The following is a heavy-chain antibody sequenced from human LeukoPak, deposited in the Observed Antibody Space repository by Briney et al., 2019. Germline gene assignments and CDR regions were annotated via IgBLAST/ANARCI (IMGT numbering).Heavy chain of an antibody. CDR1: GFTFSSYS. Sequence: GGSLRLSCAASGFTFSSYSMNWVRQAPGKGLEWVSYISSSSSTIYYADSVKGRFTISRDNAKNSLYLQMNSLRAEDTAVYYCARDRDDYGGNSESDYWGQGTLVTVSS. D-gene: IGHD4-23*01. CDR2: ISSSSSTI. CDR3: ARDRDDYGGNSESDY. V-gene: IGHV3-48*04. J-gene: IGHJ4*02.